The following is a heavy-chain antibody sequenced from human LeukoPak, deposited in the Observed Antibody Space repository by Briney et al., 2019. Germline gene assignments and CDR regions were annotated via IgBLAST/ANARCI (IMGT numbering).Heavy chain of an antibody. Sequence: GGSLRLSCAASGFTFNYAWMSWVRQVPGKGLEWVGQTVSEIDGGTTDYAAPVKGRFAISRDDSKSTLYLQMNSLKIEDTAVYYCTTDEDWNYARKDVWGQGATVIVSS. CDR1: GFTFNYAW. CDR3: TTDEDWNYARKDV. D-gene: IGHD1-7*01. J-gene: IGHJ6*02. V-gene: IGHV3-15*04. CDR2: TVSEIDGGTT.